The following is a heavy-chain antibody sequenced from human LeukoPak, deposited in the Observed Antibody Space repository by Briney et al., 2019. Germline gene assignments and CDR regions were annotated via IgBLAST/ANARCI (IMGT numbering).Heavy chain of an antibody. CDR3: ASNIVVVPASLEN. J-gene: IGHJ4*02. D-gene: IGHD2-2*01. Sequence: SVKVSCKASGGTFSSYAISWVRQAPGQGLEWMGGIIPIFGTANYAQKFQGRVTITADESTSTAYMELSSLRSEDTAVYYCASNIVVVPASLENRGQGTLVTVSS. CDR2: IIPIFGTA. V-gene: IGHV1-69*13. CDR1: GGTFSSYA.